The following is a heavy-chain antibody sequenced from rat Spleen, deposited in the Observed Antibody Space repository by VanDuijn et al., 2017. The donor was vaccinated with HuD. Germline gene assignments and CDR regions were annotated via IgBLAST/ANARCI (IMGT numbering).Heavy chain of an antibody. CDR1: GFTFSSHG. CDR2: ISSDGRRN. D-gene: IGHD2-1*01. Sequence: EVQLVESGGGLVQPGRSLKLSCAASGFTFSSHGMAWVRQTPTKGLEWVASISSDGRRNYYRDSVKGRFTISRDNAKSSLYLQMDSLRSEDTATYYCTTDGTYAYWGQGVMVTVSS. J-gene: IGHJ2*01. V-gene: IGHV5-20*01. CDR3: TTDGTYAY.